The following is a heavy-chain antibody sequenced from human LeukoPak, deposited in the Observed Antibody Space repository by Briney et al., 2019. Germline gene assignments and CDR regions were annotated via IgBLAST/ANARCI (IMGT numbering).Heavy chain of an antibody. CDR3: AKDHSWDDYYDSNLIFDY. D-gene: IGHD3-22*01. CDR2: ISGSWDST. V-gene: IGHV3-23*01. CDR1: VFTYLRYA. Sequence: GGSLRLPCASCVFTYLRYAMSGVRQARSKGLEGVSAISGSWDSTYFADSVKGRFTINRDNSKNTLYLQMNSLRADDTDVYYCAKDHSWDDYYDSNLIFDYWGQGTMVTVSS. J-gene: IGHJ4*02.